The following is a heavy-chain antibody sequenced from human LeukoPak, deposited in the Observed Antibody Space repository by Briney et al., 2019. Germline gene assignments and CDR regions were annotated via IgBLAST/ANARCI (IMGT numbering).Heavy chain of an antibody. CDR1: GFDFSSNW. CDR3: AKDLGYYSSYYYGMDV. D-gene: IGHD4-11*01. J-gene: IGHJ6*02. V-gene: IGHV3-74*01. CDR2: IKGDGIST. Sequence: GGSLRLSCAASGFDFSSNWMHWVRHAPGQGLVWVSRIKGDGISTNYADSVKGRFTISRDNSKNTLYLQMNSLRAEDSAVYYCAKDLGYYSSYYYGMDVWGQGTTVTVSS.